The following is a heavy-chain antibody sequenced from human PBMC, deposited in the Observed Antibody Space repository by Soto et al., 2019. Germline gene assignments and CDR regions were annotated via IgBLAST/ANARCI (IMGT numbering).Heavy chain of an antibody. CDR1: GFIFSTYS. Sequence: GSLRLSCEASGFIFSTYSMTWVRQVPGKGLEWVAAVSPSGDSTYYADSLKGRLTISRDNSKNTVFLQMNSLSADNTGLYYCVKEPDVWGQGXSVTVYS. CDR2: VSPSGDST. V-gene: IGHV3-23*01. J-gene: IGHJ6*02. CDR3: VKEPDV.